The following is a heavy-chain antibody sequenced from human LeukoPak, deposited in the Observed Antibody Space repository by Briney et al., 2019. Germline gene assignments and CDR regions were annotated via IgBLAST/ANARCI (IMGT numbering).Heavy chain of an antibody. D-gene: IGHD2-2*01. V-gene: IGHV3-30*18. CDR1: GFIFSSYG. Sequence: AGRSLRLSCTAYGFIFSSYGMHWVRQAPGMGMEWVAVMSYDGSNKFYADSVKGRFTISRDNSKNTLYLQMNSLRVDDTAVYYCAKERGTTTWFDSWGQGTLVTVSS. J-gene: IGHJ5*02. CDR2: MSYDGSNK. CDR3: AKERGTTTWFDS.